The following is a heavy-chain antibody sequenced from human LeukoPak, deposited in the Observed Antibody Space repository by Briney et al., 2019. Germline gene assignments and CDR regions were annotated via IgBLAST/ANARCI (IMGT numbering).Heavy chain of an antibody. D-gene: IGHD2-15*01. J-gene: IGHJ4*02. CDR3: AREPFCSGGSCYSDY. CDR2: IIPIFGTA. Sequence: ASLKVSCKASGGTFSSYAISWVRQAPGQGLEWMGGIIPIFGTANYAQKFQGRVTITADESTSTACMELSSLRSEDTAVYYCAREPFCSGGSCYSDYWGQGTLVTVSS. V-gene: IGHV1-69*13. CDR1: GGTFSSYA.